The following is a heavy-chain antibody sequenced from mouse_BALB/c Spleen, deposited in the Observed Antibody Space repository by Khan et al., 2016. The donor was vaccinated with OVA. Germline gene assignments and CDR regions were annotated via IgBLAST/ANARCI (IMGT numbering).Heavy chain of an antibody. V-gene: IGHV1-4*01. J-gene: IGHJ3*01. CDR1: GYTFTSYT. D-gene: IGHD2-14*01. CDR3: VRDGAYHRNDGWFAY. Sequence: QVQLQQSGAELARPGASVKMSCKASGYTFTSYTIHWIKLRPGQGLEWIGYINPSNGYTNYNQKFKDKATLTADKYSTTAYMELSSLTSDDSALYNCVRDGAYHRNDGWFAYCGQGTLVTVSA. CDR2: INPSNGYT.